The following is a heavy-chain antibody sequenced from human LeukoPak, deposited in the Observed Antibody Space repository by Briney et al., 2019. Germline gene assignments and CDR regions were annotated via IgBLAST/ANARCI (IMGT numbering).Heavy chain of an antibody. CDR3: ASRIATAGSVDY. J-gene: IGHJ4*02. CDR2: IYSSGST. Sequence: TGGSLRLPCAASGFTVSSNYMSWVRQAPGKGLEWVSVIYSSGSTYYADSVKGRFTISRDNSKNTLHLQMNTLRAEDTAVYYCASRIATAGSVDYWGQGTLVTVSS. D-gene: IGHD6-13*01. V-gene: IGHV3-53*01. CDR1: GFTVSSNY.